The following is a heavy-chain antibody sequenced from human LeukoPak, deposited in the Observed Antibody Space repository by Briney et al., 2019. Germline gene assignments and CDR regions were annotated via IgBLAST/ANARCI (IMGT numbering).Heavy chain of an antibody. CDR3: AKGGLSGYCSSTSCYIWFDP. CDR1: GFTFSSYA. CDR2: ISGSGGST. J-gene: IGHJ5*02. D-gene: IGHD2-2*02. V-gene: IGHV3-23*01. Sequence: GGSLRLSCAASGFTFSSYAMSWVRQAPGKGLEWVSAISGSGGSTYYADSVKGRFTISRDNSKNTLYLQMNSLRAEDTAVYYCAKGGLSGYCSSTSCYIWFDPWGQGTLVTVSS.